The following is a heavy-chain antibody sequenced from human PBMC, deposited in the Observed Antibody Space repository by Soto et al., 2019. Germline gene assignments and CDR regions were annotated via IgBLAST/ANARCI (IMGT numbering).Heavy chain of an antibody. J-gene: IGHJ4*02. V-gene: IGHV1-69*08. Sequence: QVQLVQSGAEVKKPGSSVKVSCKASGGTFSSYTISWVRQAPGQGLEWMGRIIPILGIANYAQKFQGRVTITADKSTSTAYMELSSLRSEDTAVYYCVRDPYSGSSPYYWGQGTLVTVSS. CDR3: VRDPYSGSSPYY. CDR1: GGTFSSYT. CDR2: IIPILGIA. D-gene: IGHD1-26*01.